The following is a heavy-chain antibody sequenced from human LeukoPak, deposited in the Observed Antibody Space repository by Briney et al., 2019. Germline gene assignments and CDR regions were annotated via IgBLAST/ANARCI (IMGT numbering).Heavy chain of an antibody. Sequence: GGSLRLSCAASEFTFGTYGMHWVRQAPGKGLEWVAAIRSDGSDKNYADSVKGRFTISRDNSKNTLYLQMNSLRAEDTALYYCARGQEYYYDSSAYPKFDYWGQGTLVTVSS. CDR3: ARGQEYYYDSSAYPKFDY. CDR1: EFTFGTYG. V-gene: IGHV3-33*01. J-gene: IGHJ4*02. D-gene: IGHD3-22*01. CDR2: IRSDGSDK.